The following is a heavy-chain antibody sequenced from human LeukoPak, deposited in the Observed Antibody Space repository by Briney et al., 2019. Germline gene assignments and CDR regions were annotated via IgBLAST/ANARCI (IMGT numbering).Heavy chain of an antibody. V-gene: IGHV1-18*01. Sequence: GASVKVTCEASGYTFTSYGISWVRQAPGQGLEWMGWISAYNGNTNYAQKLQGRVTMTTDTSTSTAYMELRSLRSDDTAVYYCALCGNDEIDAFDIWGQGTMVTVSS. D-gene: IGHD1-1*01. CDR3: ALCGNDEIDAFDI. J-gene: IGHJ3*02. CDR1: GYTFTSYG. CDR2: ISAYNGNT.